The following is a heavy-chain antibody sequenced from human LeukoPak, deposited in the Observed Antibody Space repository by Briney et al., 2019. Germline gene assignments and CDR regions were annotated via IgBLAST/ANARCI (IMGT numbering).Heavy chain of an antibody. CDR3: ARATLHYDFWSGYYRSYGMDV. CDR1: GGSISDNY. CDR2: AYSSGHT. V-gene: IGHV4-59*01. Sequence: KSSETLSLTCTVSGGSISDNYWSWIRRPPGKGLEWMGYAYSSGHTIYNSSLKSRVAMSLDTSKSQFSLKLSSVTAADTAVYYCARATLHYDFWSGYYRSYGMDVWGQGTTVTVSS. J-gene: IGHJ6*02. D-gene: IGHD3-3*01.